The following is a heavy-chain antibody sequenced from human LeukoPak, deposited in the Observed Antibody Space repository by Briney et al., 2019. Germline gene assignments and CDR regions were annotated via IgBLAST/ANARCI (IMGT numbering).Heavy chain of an antibody. Sequence: SETLSLTCTVSGGSISGHYWTWIRQPPGKRLEWIGYIDDSGTTSYNTPLKSRATISVDTSKNQFSLKLTSVTAADTALYYCGRDVHCRGGSCSTFWGQGTLVTVSS. CDR3: GRDVHCRGGSCSTF. D-gene: IGHD2-15*01. CDR1: GGSISGHY. V-gene: IGHV4-59*11. J-gene: IGHJ4*02. CDR2: IDDSGTT.